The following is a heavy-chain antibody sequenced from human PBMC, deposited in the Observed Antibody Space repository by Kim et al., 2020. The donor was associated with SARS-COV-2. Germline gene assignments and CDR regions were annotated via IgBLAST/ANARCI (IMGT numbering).Heavy chain of an antibody. CDR2: INPNSGGT. D-gene: IGHD2-15*01. CDR1: GYTFTGYY. J-gene: IGHJ6*02. Sequence: ASVKVSCKASGYTFTGYYMHWVRQAPGQGLEWMGWINPNSGGTNYAQKFQGWVTMTRDTSISTAYMELSRLRSDDTAVYYCARGPGPDIVVVVAATPDYYYGMDVWGQGTTVTVSS. V-gene: IGHV1-2*04. CDR3: ARGPGPDIVVVVAATPDYYYGMDV.